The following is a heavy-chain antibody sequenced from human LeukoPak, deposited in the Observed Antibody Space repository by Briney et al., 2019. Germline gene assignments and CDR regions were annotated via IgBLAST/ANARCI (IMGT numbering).Heavy chain of an antibody. J-gene: IGHJ5*02. CDR1: GYTFTGYY. Sequence: ASVKVSCKASGYTFTGYYLHWVRQAHGQGLEWMGWIYPKTGGTSYAQKFQGRVTMTRDTSISTAYMELIGLRSDDTAVYYCAGPWDQVGFDPWGQGTLVSVSS. V-gene: IGHV1-2*02. D-gene: IGHD1-26*01. CDR3: AGPWDQVGFDP. CDR2: IYPKTGGT.